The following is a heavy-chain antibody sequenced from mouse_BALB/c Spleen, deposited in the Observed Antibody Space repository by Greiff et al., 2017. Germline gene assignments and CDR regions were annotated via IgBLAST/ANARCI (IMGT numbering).Heavy chain of an antibody. CDR2: IDPSDSET. V-gene: IGHV1S126*01. Sequence: VKLMESGPQLVRPGASVKISCKASGYSFTSYWMHWVKQRPGQGLEWIGMIDPSDSETRLNQKFKDKATLTVDKSSSTAYMQLSSPTSEDSAVYYCARLLDSAYYFDYWGQGTTLTVSS. CDR1: GYSFTSYW. CDR3: ARLLDSAYYFDY. D-gene: IGHD3-1*01. J-gene: IGHJ2*01.